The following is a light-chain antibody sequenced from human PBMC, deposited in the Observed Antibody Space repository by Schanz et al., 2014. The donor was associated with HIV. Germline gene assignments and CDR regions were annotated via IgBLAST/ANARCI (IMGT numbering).Light chain of an antibody. Sequence: QSVLTQPPSVSGAPGQRVTISCTGSSSNIGAGYDVHWYQQLPGTAPKLLIYGNSNRPSGVPDRFSGSKSGTSASLAITGLQAEDEAHYYCSSYTSVATLVFGGGTQLTVL. CDR3: SSYTSVATLV. J-gene: IGLJ3*02. CDR1: SSNIGAGYD. CDR2: GNS. V-gene: IGLV1-40*01.